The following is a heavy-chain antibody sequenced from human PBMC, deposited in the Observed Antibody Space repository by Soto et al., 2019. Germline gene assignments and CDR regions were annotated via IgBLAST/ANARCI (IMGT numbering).Heavy chain of an antibody. D-gene: IGHD5-18*01. J-gene: IGHJ3*02. V-gene: IGHV1-69*13. CDR2: IIPIFGTA. CDR3: ARRDTALAFDI. CDR1: GGTFSSYA. Sequence: ASVKVSCKASGGTFSSYAISWVRQAPGQGLEWMGGIIPIFGTANYAQKFQGRVTITADESISTAYMELSRLRSDDTAVYYCARRDTALAFDIWGQGTMVTVSS.